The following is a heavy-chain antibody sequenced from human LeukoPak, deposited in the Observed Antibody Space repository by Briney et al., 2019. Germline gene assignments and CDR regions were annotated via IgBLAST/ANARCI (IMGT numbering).Heavy chain of an antibody. V-gene: IGHV1-2*02. J-gene: IGHJ4*02. CDR1: GYTFTGYY. Sequence: ASVKVSCKASGYTFTGYYMHWVRQAPGQGLEWMGWINPNSGGTNYAQKFQGRVTMTRDTSISTAYMELSRLRSDDTAVYYCARDFIQLRAAFGELSCWGQGTLVTVSS. D-gene: IGHD3-10*01. CDR2: INPNSGGT. CDR3: ARDFIQLRAAFGELSC.